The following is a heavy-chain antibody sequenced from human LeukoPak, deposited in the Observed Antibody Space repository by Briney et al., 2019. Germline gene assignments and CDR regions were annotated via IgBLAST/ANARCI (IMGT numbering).Heavy chain of an antibody. V-gene: IGHV1-69*05. J-gene: IGHJ4*02. D-gene: IGHD3-3*01. CDR1: GGTFSSYA. CDR3: ARGRDFWSGYYAIGGFDY. CDR2: IIPIFGTA. Sequence: SVKVSCKASGGTFSSYAISWVRQAPGQGLEWMGRIIPIFGTANYAQKFQGRVTITTDESTSTAYMELSSLRSEDTAVYYCARGRDFWSGYYAIGGFDYWGQGTLVTVSS.